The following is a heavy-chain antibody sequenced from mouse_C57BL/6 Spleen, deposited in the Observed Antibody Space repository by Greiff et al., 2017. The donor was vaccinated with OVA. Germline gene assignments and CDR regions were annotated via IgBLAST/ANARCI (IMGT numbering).Heavy chain of an antibody. CDR2: INPSNGGT. Sequence: VQLQQPGTELVKPGASVKLSCKASGYTFTSYWMHWVKQRPGQGLEWIGNINPSNGGTNYNEKFKSKATLTVDHSSSTAYMQLSSLTSEDSAVYYCARGAMGYSNYDFDYWGQGTTLTVSS. V-gene: IGHV1-53*01. CDR1: GYTFTSYW. CDR3: ARGAMGYSNYDFDY. D-gene: IGHD2-5*01. J-gene: IGHJ2*01.